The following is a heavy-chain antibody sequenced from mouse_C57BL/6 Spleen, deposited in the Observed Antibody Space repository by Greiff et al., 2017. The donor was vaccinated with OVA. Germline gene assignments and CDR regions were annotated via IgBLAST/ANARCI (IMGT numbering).Heavy chain of an antibody. V-gene: IGHV1-52*01. CDR2: IDPSDSET. CDR3: ARGSYEYDVGSFDY. CDR1: GYTFTSYW. Sequence: QVQLQQPGAELVRPGSSVKLSCKASGYTFTSYWMHWVKQRPIQGLEWIGNIDPSDSETHYNQKFKDKATLTVDKSSSPAYMQLSSLTSEDSAVYYCARGSYEYDVGSFDYWGQGTTLTVSS. J-gene: IGHJ2*01. D-gene: IGHD2-4*01.